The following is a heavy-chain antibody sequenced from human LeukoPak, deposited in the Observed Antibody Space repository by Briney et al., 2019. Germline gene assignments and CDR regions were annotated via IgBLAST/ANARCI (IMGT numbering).Heavy chain of an antibody. V-gene: IGHV3-7*01. Sequence: GGSLSLSCAASGFTFSTSWMRWVRQAPGKGLEWVANIQQDGSAKYYVDSVKGRFTISRDNAKNSLYLQMNSLRAEDTAVYYCARFSLYDNSGYYSWLFDFWGQGTLVTVSS. CDR1: GFTFSTSW. D-gene: IGHD3-22*01. CDR3: ARFSLYDNSGYYSWLFDF. CDR2: IQQDGSAK. J-gene: IGHJ4*02.